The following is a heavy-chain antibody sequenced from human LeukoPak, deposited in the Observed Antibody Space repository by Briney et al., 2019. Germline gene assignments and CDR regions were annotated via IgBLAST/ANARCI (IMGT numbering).Heavy chain of an antibody. D-gene: IGHD3-3*01. J-gene: IGHJ4*02. CDR2: ISSSSSYI. V-gene: IGHV3-21*01. CDR1: GFTFSSYS. CDR3: ARDWEYYDFWSGYSPYFDY. Sequence: GGSLGLSCAASGFTFSSYSMNWVRQAPGKGLEWVSSISSSSSYIYYADSVKGRFTISRDNAKNSLYLQMNSLRAEDTAVYYCARDWEYYDFWSGYSPYFDYWGQGTLVTVSS.